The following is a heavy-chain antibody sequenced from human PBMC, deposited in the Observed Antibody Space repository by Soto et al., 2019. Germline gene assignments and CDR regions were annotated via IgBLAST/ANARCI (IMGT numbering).Heavy chain of an antibody. V-gene: IGHV3-23*01. CDR3: AKGSRGYTGYVFDY. Sequence: GGSLRLSCAASGFTFDDYGMNWVRQAPGKGLDWVSSISGSGATTYYTNSVKGRFTISRDNSKSTVYLQMNSLRAEDTAVYYCAKGSRGYTGYVFDYWGQGALVTVSS. CDR2: ISGSGATT. CDR1: GFTFDDYG. J-gene: IGHJ4*02. D-gene: IGHD5-12*01.